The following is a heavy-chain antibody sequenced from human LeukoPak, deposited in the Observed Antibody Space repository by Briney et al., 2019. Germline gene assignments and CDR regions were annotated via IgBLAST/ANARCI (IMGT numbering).Heavy chain of an antibody. D-gene: IGHD2-2*01. CDR3: AREPIVVVPSTTINWFDP. V-gene: IGHV4-61*02. CDR2: IYTSGST. Sequence: PSQTLSLTCTVSGGSISSGSYYWSWIRQPAGKGLEWIGRIYTSGSTNYNPSLKSRVTISVDTSKNQFSLKLSSVTAADTAVYYCAREPIVVVPSTTINWFDPWGQGTLVTVSS. J-gene: IGHJ5*02. CDR1: GGSISSGSYY.